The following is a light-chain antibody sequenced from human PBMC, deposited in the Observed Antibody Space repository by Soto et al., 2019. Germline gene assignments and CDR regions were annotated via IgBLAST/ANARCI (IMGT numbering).Light chain of an antibody. CDR1: SSDVGGYNY. CDR2: EVS. V-gene: IGLV2-14*01. J-gene: IGLJ2*01. CDR3: SSYKGSSTLVV. Sequence: QSALTQPASVSGSPGQPITISCTGTSSDVGGYNYVSWYQQHPGKAPKLMIYEVSNRPSGVSNRFSGSKSGNTASLTISGLQADDEADYYCSSYKGSSTLVVFGGGTKLTVL.